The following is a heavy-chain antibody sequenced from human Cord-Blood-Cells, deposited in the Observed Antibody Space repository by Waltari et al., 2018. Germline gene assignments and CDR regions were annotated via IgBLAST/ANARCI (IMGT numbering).Heavy chain of an antibody. CDR3: AGSSSSDAFDI. D-gene: IGHD6-6*01. Sequence: QVQLVPSGAEVKKPAASVKVSCKASGYTFTSYAMHWVRQAPGQRLEWMGWINAGNGNTKYSQKFQGRVTITRDTSASTAYMELSSLRSEDTAVYYCAGSSSSDAFDIWGQGTMVTVSS. J-gene: IGHJ3*02. CDR2: INAGNGNT. CDR1: GYTFTSYA. V-gene: IGHV1-3*01.